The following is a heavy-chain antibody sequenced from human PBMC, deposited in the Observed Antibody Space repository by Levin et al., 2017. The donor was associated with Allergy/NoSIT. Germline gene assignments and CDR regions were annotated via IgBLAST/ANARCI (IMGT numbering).Heavy chain of an antibody. V-gene: IGHV3-11*01. Sequence: GGSLRLSCAASGFTFSDYYMSWIRQAPGKGLEWVSYISFSGSTIYYADSVKGRFTISRDNATNSLYLQMNSLRAEDTAVYYCARDGEDDFWSGYYEYNWFDPWGQGTLVTVSS. J-gene: IGHJ5*02. D-gene: IGHD3-3*01. CDR1: GFTFSDYY. CDR2: ISFSGSTI. CDR3: ARDGEDDFWSGYYEYNWFDP.